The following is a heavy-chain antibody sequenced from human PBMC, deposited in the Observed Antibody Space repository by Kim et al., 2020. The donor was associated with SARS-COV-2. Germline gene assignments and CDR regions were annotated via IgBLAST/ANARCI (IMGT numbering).Heavy chain of an antibody. D-gene: IGHD4-17*01. CDR3: ATGQYGDYVEYFDY. V-gene: IGHV1-24*01. J-gene: IGHJ4*02. Sequence: AQKCQGRVTMTEDTSTDTAYMELSSLRSEDTAVYYCATGQYGDYVEYFDYWGQGTLVTVSS.